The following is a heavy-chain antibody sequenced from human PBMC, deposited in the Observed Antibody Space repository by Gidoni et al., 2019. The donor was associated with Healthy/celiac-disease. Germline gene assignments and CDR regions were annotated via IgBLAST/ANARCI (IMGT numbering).Heavy chain of an antibody. CDR1: GFPFSSYA. V-gene: IGHV3-23*01. J-gene: IGHJ4*02. CDR2: ISGSGGFT. D-gene: IGHD3-3*01. Sequence: EVQLLESGGGLVQPGGSLRLSCAVSGFPFSSYAMGWVRQAPGKGLEWVSGISGSGGFTYYADSVKGRFAISRDNSKNTLYLQINSLRAEDTAVYYCAKGGITIAGGPFYFDYWGQGTLVTVSS. CDR3: AKGGITIAGGPFYFDY.